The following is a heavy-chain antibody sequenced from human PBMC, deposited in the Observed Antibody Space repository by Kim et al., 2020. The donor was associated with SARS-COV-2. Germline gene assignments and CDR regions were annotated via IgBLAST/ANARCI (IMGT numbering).Heavy chain of an antibody. CDR3: ARVPVGASSWYYFDS. CDR2: ISSSGSYT. D-gene: IGHD6-13*01. Sequence: GGSLRLSCEASGINFSDYYMSWIRQAPGKGLEWVSYISSSGSYTKYADSLKDRFTISRDNAENSLYLEMNSLSADDTAVYYCARVPVGASSWYYFDSCGQGTLVTVSS. J-gene: IGHJ4*02. CDR1: GINFSDYY. V-gene: IGHV3-11*05.